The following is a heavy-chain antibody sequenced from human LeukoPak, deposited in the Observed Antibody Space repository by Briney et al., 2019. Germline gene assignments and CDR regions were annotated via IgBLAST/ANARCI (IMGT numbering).Heavy chain of an antibody. D-gene: IGHD3-10*01. CDR3: ARAYGSGSTYHPDY. V-gene: IGHV1-2*02. Sequence: ASVKVSCKASGYSFTAYYMHWVRQAPGQGLEYMGWINPNSGGTNSSHKFQDRVTLTRDTSISTAYMERSSLTSDDPAVNSCARAYGSGSTYHPDYWGQGTLVTVSS. J-gene: IGHJ4*02. CDR2: INPNSGGT. CDR1: GYSFTAYY.